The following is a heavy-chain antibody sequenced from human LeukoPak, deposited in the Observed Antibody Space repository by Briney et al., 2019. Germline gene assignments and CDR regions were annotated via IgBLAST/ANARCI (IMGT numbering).Heavy chain of an antibody. D-gene: IGHD3-10*01. V-gene: IGHV3-30*02. CDR1: GFTFSSYG. J-gene: IGHJ4*02. CDR3: AKDRIIYGSGSYTSYDY. CDR2: IRYDGSNK. Sequence: GGSLRPSCAASGFTFSSYGMHWVRQAPGKGLEWVAFIRYDGSNKYYADSVKGRFTISRDNSKNTLYLQMNSLRAEDTAVYYCAKDRIIYGSGSYTSYDYWGQGTLVTVSS.